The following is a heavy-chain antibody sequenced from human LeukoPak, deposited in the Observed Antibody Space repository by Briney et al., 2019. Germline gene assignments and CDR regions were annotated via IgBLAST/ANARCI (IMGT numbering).Heavy chain of an antibody. CDR3: ARLLGYYGSGSYGDFDY. D-gene: IGHD3-10*01. Sequence: SETLSLTCTVSGGSISSSSYYWSWIRQPPGKGLEWIEEINHSGSTNYNPSLKSRVTISVDTSKNQFSLKLSSVTAADTAVYYCARLLGYYGSGSYGDFDYWGQGTLVTVSS. CDR1: GGSISSSSYY. CDR2: INHSGST. J-gene: IGHJ4*02. V-gene: IGHV4-39*07.